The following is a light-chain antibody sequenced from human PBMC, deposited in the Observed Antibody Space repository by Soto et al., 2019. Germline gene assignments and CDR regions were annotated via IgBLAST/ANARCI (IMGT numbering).Light chain of an antibody. CDR1: QSVSSY. CDR2: DAS. CDR3: QQRSNWPPKLT. V-gene: IGKV3-11*01. J-gene: IGKJ4*01. Sequence: EIVLTQSPATLSLSPGERATLSCRASQSVSSYLAWYQQKPGQAPRLLIYDASNRATGIPARFSGSGSGTDFTLTISSIEPEAFAFYDCQQRSNWPPKLTFGGGTEVEIK.